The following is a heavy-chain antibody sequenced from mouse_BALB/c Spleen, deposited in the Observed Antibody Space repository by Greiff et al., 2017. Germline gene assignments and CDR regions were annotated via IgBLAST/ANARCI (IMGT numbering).Heavy chain of an antibody. CDR1: GFNIKDTY. CDR3: ASPHYYGSSSFAY. CDR2: IDPANGNT. V-gene: IGHV14-3*02. J-gene: IGHJ3*01. D-gene: IGHD1-1*01. Sequence: VQLKQSGAELVKPGASVKLSCTASGFNIKDTYMHWVKQRPEQGLEWIGRIDPANGNTKYDPKFQGKATITADTSSNTAYLQLSSLTSEDTAVYYCASPHYYGSSSFAYWGQGTLVTVSA.